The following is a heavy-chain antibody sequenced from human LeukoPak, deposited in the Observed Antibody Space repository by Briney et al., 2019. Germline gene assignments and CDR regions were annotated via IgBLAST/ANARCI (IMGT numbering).Heavy chain of an antibody. CDR3: ARELDYYDSSGYQDY. V-gene: IGHV1-18*01. Sequence: GASVKVSCKASGYSFTSYGISWVRQAPGQGLEWMGWIGAYNGNRNYAQKLQGRVTMTTDTSTSTAYMELRSLRSDDTAVYYCARELDYYDSSGYQDYWGQGTLVTVSS. D-gene: IGHD3-22*01. J-gene: IGHJ4*02. CDR1: GYSFTSYG. CDR2: IGAYNGNR.